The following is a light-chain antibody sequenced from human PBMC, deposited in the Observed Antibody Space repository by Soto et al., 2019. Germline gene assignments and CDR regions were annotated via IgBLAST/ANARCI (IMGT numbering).Light chain of an antibody. CDR3: KQRSNWPLT. CDR1: LSVSSY. V-gene: IGKV3-11*01. CDR2: DAS. J-gene: IGKJ4*01. Sequence: TRYLSPGERATLSGRATLSVSSYLARYHQTPGPAPRLLIYDASKRATGIPARFSGSGSGTDFTLTISSLEPEDFAVHYCKQRSNWPLTFGGGNKVDIK.